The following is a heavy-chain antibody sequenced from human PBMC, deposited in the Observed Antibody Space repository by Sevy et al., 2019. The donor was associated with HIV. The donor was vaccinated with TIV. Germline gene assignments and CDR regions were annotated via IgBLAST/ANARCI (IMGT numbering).Heavy chain of an antibody. CDR1: GFNINDYA. V-gene: IGHV3-9*01. CDR2: INWFGTII. Sequence: GGSLRLSCIASGFNINDYAMHWVRQVPGKGLEWVSGINWFGTIIGYGDSVKGRFTISRDNARKSVYLEMNSLSPEDTALYYCAKDLAQGGTLNFYYYGMDFWGQGTTVTVSS. J-gene: IGHJ6*02. CDR3: AKDLAQGGTLNFYYYGMDF. D-gene: IGHD3-16*01.